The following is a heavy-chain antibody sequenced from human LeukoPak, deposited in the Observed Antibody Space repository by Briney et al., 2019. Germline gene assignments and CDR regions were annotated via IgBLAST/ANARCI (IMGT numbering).Heavy chain of an antibody. D-gene: IGHD2-15*01. Sequence: SETLSLTCAVYGGSLSGYKCSWIRQPPGKGLEWIGEINHSGSTNYNPSLKSRVIISVDTSKNQFSLKLSSVTAADTAVYYCASRNCSGGDCYSWFDPWGQGILVTVSS. V-gene: IGHV4-34*01. J-gene: IGHJ5*02. CDR1: GGSLSGYK. CDR2: INHSGST. CDR3: ASRNCSGGDCYSWFDP.